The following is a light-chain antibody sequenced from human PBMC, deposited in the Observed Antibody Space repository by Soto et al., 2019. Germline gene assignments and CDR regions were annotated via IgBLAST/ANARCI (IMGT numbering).Light chain of an antibody. CDR2: GAS. V-gene: IGKV3-20*01. CDR3: QQYGSSPPRT. J-gene: IGKJ1*01. Sequence: IVWTQSXVIRSVSXGXRXRLXXXGIQSVSNDFLAWYQQKPGQAPRLLIYGASTRATDVPDRFSGSGSGADFTLSISRLEPEDFAVYYCQQYGSSPPRTFGQGTKVDIK. CDR1: QSVSNDF.